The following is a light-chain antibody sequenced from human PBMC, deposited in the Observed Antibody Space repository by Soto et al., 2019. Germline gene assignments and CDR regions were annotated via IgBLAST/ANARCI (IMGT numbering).Light chain of an antibody. Sequence: EIVLMQSPGTLSLSPGEGATLSCRASQGVASSRFAWYQQKPGQAPRLLIYGASRRATGVPDRFSGSGSATDFTLTISRLEPEDCAVYYCQQYATSVTFGGGTKVDIK. CDR2: GAS. CDR1: QGVASSR. V-gene: IGKV3-20*01. J-gene: IGKJ4*01. CDR3: QQYATSVT.